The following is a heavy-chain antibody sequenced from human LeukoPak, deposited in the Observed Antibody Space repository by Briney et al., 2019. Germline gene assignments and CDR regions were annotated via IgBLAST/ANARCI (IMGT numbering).Heavy chain of an antibody. V-gene: IGHV4-59*11. J-gene: IGHJ4*02. Sequence: SETLSLTCTVSGGSISSHYWSWIRQPPGKGLEWIGYIYYSGSTNYNPSLKSRVTISVDTSKNQFSLKLSSVTAADTAVYYCARDWGESITILGVVTNSRYFDYWGQGTLVTVSS. CDR1: GGSISSHY. D-gene: IGHD3-3*01. CDR3: ARDWGESITILGVVTNSRYFDY. CDR2: IYYSGST.